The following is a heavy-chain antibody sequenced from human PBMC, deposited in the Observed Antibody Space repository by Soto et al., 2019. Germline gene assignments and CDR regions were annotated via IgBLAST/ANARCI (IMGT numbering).Heavy chain of an antibody. V-gene: IGHV3-15*01. Sequence: VGPLRLSCAASGLTFSNAGMRWVRQARGKGLEWVGRIKSKTDGGTTDYAAPVKGRFTISRDDSKNTLYLQMNSLKTEDTAVYYCTTVGSSGWPRNAFDIWGQGTMVTVSS. D-gene: IGHD6-19*01. CDR2: IKSKTDGGTT. J-gene: IGHJ3*02. CDR1: GLTFSNAG. CDR3: TTVGSSGWPRNAFDI.